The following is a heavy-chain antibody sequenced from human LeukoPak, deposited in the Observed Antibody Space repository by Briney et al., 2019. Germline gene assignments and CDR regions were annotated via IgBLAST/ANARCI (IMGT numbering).Heavy chain of an antibody. CDR3: ARDTGRLDAFDI. CDR2: IRYDGSNK. V-gene: IGHV3-30*02. CDR1: GFTFSNYG. Sequence: GSLRLSCAASGFTFSNYGMHWVRQAPGKGLEWVAFIRYDGSNKYYADSVKGRFTISRDNSKNTLFLQMNSLRAEDSAVYYCARDTGRLDAFDIWGQGTMVTVSS. J-gene: IGHJ3*02. D-gene: IGHD2-8*02.